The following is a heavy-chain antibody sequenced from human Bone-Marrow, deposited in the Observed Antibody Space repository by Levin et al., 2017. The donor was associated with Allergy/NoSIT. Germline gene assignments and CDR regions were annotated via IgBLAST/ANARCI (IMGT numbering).Heavy chain of an antibody. CDR1: GFTFSNAW. V-gene: IGHV3-15*01. CDR2: IKSKTDGETT. Sequence: GESLKISCAASGFTFSNAWMSWVRQAPGKGLEWVGRIKSKTDGETTDYAAPVKGRFTISRDDSKNTLYLQINSLKTEDTAVYYCATVRGNRYGGGYWGQGTLVTVSS. CDR3: ATVRGNRYGGGY. D-gene: IGHD5-18*01. J-gene: IGHJ4*02.